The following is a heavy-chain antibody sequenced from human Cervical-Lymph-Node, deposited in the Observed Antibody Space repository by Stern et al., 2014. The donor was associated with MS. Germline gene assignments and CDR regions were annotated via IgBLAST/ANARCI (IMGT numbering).Heavy chain of an antibody. CDR3: TRRAVAGTWYFDL. V-gene: IGHV5-51*03. J-gene: IGHJ2*01. CDR1: GYSFSHYW. Sequence: VQLVESGAEVKKAGESLKISCKGSGYSFSHYWIGWGRQMPGKGLEWMGLIFPGDSDAKYSPSFQGQVTFSVDKSISTAYLQWSSLKAPDTAMYYCTRRAVAGTWYFDLWGRGTQVTVSS. CDR2: IFPGDSDA. D-gene: IGHD6-19*01.